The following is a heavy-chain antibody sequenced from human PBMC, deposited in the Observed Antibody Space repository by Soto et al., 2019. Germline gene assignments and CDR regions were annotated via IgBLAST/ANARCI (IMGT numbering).Heavy chain of an antibody. V-gene: IGHV3-48*01. CDR2: IGIGSSTK. J-gene: IGHJ3*01. D-gene: IGHD3-22*01. CDR3: ARDQLYYNDISGRPLNAFDV. CDR1: GFNFRSYG. Sequence: PGGSLRLSCIVSGFNFRSYGMHWVRQAPGKGLEWVSYIGIGSSTKYYADSVKGRFTISRDNAKNSLYLQMNSLRAEDTAVYYCARDQLYYNDISGRPLNAFDVWGQGTMVTVS.